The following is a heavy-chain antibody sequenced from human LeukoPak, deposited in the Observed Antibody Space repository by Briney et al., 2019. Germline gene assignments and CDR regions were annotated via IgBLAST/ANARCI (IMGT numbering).Heavy chain of an antibody. Sequence: LSGGSLRLSCAASGFTFSSYGMHWVRQAPGKGLEWVAFIRYDGSNKYYADSVKGRFTISRDNSKNTLYLQMNSLRAEDTAVYYCAKDSGDDYSNYIDYWGQGTLVTVSS. D-gene: IGHD4-11*01. V-gene: IGHV3-30*02. CDR2: IRYDGSNK. CDR3: AKDSGDDYSNYIDY. CDR1: GFTFSSYG. J-gene: IGHJ4*02.